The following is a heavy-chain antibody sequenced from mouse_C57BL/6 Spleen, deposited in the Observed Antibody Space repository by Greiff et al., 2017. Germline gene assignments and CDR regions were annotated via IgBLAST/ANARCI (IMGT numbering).Heavy chain of an antibody. V-gene: IGHV1-82*01. CDR2: IYPGDGDT. Sequence: QVQLQQSGPELVKPGASVKISCKASGYAFSSSSMNWVKQRPGKGLEWIGRIYPGDGDTNYNGKFKGKATLTADKSSSTAYMQLSSLTSEDSAVYFCARKEAGNLDYWGQGTTLTVSS. CDR1: GYAFSSSS. CDR3: ARKEAGNLDY. D-gene: IGHD2-1*01. J-gene: IGHJ2*01.